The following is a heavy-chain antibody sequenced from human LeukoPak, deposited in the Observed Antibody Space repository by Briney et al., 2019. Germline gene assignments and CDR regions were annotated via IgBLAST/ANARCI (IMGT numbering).Heavy chain of an antibody. Sequence: PSETLSPTCTVSGGSISSYYWSWLRQPPGKGLEWIVYIYYSGSTNYNPSLKSRVTISVDTSKNQFSLKLSSVTVADTAVYYCARHYDSSGYWYYFDYWGQGTLVTVSS. D-gene: IGHD3-22*01. CDR2: IYYSGST. V-gene: IGHV4-59*08. CDR1: GGSISSYY. CDR3: ARHYDSSGYWYYFDY. J-gene: IGHJ4*02.